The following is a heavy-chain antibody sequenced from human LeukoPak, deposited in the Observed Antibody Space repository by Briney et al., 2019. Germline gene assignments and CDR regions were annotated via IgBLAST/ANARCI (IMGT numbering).Heavy chain of an antibody. CDR1: GGSISSSSYY. J-gene: IGHJ4*02. D-gene: IGHD3-3*01. Sequence: PSETLSLTCTVSGGSISSSSYYWGWIRQPPGKGLEWIGSIYYSGSTYYNPSLKSRVTISVDTSKNQFSLKLSSVTAADTAVYYCARQVDGITILGLGFDYWGQGTLVTVSS. V-gene: IGHV4-39*01. CDR3: ARQVDGITILGLGFDY. CDR2: IYYSGST.